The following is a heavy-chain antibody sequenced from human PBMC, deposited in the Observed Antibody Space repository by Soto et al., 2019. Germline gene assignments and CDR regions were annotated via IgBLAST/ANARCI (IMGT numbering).Heavy chain of an antibody. D-gene: IGHD3-22*01. CDR1: GDTFTDYY. J-gene: IGHJ4*02. V-gene: IGHV1-18*04. CDR3: AKDRYLDHDSRGYLFDN. Sequence: GASVKVSCKSSGDTFTDYYMHWVRQAPGQGLEWMGWINANNGNTNYAQKLQGRVTMTTDTSTSTAYMELNSLRAEDTAVYYCAKDRYLDHDSRGYLFDNWGQGTLVTVSS. CDR2: INANNGNT.